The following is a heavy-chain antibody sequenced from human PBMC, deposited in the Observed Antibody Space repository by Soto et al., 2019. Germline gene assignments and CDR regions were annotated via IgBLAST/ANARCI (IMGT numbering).Heavy chain of an antibody. Sequence: QITLKESGPTVVKPTQTLTLTCSFSGFSLRTNGVGVAWVRQPPRKALEWLGIIYYDDDKRYSPSLKSRLNIHTDTARNQVVLTLANVDPKDSGTYYCAYIVTRARGGLAVPPVFDSWGQGKLVTVSS. CDR2: IYYDDDK. V-gene: IGHV2-5*02. D-gene: IGHD3-3*01. CDR3: AYIVTRARGGLAVPPVFDS. CDR1: GFSLRTNGVG. J-gene: IGHJ4*02.